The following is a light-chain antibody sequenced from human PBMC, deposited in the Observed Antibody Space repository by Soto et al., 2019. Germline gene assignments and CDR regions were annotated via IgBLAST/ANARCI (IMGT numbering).Light chain of an antibody. Sequence: QSVLTQPPSASGTPGQRVTISCSGSSSNIETNTVDWYQHLPGTAPKVLIFNNNQRPSGVPDRVSGSKSGTSASLAISGLQSEDEADYYCAVWEDSLSGMVFGGGTKLTVL. CDR1: SSNIETNT. V-gene: IGLV1-44*01. J-gene: IGLJ2*01. CDR3: AVWEDSLSGMV. CDR2: NNN.